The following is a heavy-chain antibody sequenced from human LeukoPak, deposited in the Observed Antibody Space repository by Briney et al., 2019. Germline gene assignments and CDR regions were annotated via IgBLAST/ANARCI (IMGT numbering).Heavy chain of an antibody. D-gene: IGHD2-15*01. V-gene: IGHV3-23*01. CDR2: ISASGGST. CDR1: GFAFSSYA. Sequence: GGSLRLSCAAPGFAFSSYAMSWVRQAPGKGLEWVSAISASGGSTYYADSVKGRFTISRDNSKNTLYLQMNSLRAEDTAVYYCAKELAGGVVLVYFDYWGQGTLVTVS. CDR3: AKELAGGVVLVYFDY. J-gene: IGHJ4*02.